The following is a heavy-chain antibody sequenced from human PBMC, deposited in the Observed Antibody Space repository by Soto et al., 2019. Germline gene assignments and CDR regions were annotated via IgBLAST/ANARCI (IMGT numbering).Heavy chain of an antibody. V-gene: IGHV1-8*02. CDR2: MNPNSGNT. J-gene: IGHJ6*03. CDR3: ARDPNLLHYDFWSGYFPRYYYYYXDV. CDR1: GYTFTSYA. Sequence: ASVKVSCKASGYTFTSYAMHWVRQATGQGLEWMGWMNPNSGNTGYAQKFQGRVTMTRNTSISTAYMELSSLRSEDTAVYYCARDPNLLHYDFWSGYFPRYYYYYXDVWGKGTTVTVSS. D-gene: IGHD3-3*01.